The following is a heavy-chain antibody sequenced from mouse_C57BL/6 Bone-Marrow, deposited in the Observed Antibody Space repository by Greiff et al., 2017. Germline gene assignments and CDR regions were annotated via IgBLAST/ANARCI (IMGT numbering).Heavy chain of an antibody. D-gene: IGHD1-1*01. Sequence: VQLQQPGAELVKPGASVKMSCKASGYTFTSYWITWVKQRPGQGLEWIGDIYPGSGSTNYNEKFKSKATLTADTSSSTAYMQLCRLTSEDSADYDCACSSCDWGQGTTRAVSS. CDR2: IYPGSGST. V-gene: IGHV1-55*01. CDR3: ACSSCD. J-gene: IGHJ2*01. CDR1: GYTFTSYW.